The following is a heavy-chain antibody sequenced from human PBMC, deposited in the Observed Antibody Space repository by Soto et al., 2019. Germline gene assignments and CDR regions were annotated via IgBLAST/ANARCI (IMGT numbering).Heavy chain of an antibody. J-gene: IGHJ4*02. CDR3: ARDQMGGRQLPIDY. V-gene: IGHV3-21*01. CDR2: ISSRSTYT. D-gene: IGHD2-2*01. CDR1: GFTFSTYS. Sequence: GGSLRLSCAASGFTFSTYSMNWVRQAPGKGLEWLSSISSRSTYTYYADSVRGRFTISRDNARNSLYLQLNSLRADDTAVYYCARDQMGGRQLPIDYWGQGTLVTVSS.